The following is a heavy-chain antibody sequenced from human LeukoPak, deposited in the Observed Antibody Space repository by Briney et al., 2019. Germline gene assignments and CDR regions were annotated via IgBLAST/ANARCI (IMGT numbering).Heavy chain of an antibody. CDR3: ARRFYDNLTGHTWYDY. CDR2: MNPNSGNT. D-gene: IGHD3-9*01. V-gene: IGHV1-8*02. Sequence: ASVKVSCKASGYTFTSYFMHWVRQAPGQGLEAVGWMNPNSGNTGYAQTFQGKLTMTRNTSIKPAYMELGSLRSEDTAVYYCARRFYDNLTGHTWYDYWGQGTLVTVSS. CDR1: GYTFTSYF. J-gene: IGHJ4*02.